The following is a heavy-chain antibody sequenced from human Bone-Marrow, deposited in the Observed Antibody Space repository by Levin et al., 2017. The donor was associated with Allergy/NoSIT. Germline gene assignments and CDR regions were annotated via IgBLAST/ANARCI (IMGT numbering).Heavy chain of an antibody. CDR2: IWYDGSNK. J-gene: IGHJ6*02. D-gene: IGHD6-19*01. Sequence: GGSLRLSCAASGFTFSSYGMHWVRQAPGKGLEWVAVIWYDGSNKYYADSVKGRFTISRDNSKNTLYLQMNSLRAEDTAVYYCASKTELAVAGGHYYYYGMDVWGQGTTVTVSS. CDR3: ASKTELAVAGGHYYYYGMDV. V-gene: IGHV3-33*01. CDR1: GFTFSSYG.